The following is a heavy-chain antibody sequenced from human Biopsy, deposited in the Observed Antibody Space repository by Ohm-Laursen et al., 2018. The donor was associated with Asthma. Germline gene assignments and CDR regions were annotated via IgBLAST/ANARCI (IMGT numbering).Heavy chain of an antibody. CDR2: VNTGNGDT. D-gene: IGHD3-3*01. Sequence: ASVKVSCKASGYTFIHYAIHWVRQAPGQRLEWMGWVNTGNGDTKYSQKFQGRVTITRDTSASTAYMELRSLRSEDTATYYCAGTYYDFWTGQVKDVFGVWGQGTMVTVSS. CDR3: AGTYYDFWTGQVKDVFGV. J-gene: IGHJ3*01. CDR1: GYTFIHYA. V-gene: IGHV1-3*04.